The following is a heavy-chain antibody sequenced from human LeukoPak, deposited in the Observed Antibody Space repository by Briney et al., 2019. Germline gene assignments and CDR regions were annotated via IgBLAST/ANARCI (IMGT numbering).Heavy chain of an antibody. D-gene: IGHD3-10*01. CDR3: ARSVLWFGELYYFDY. J-gene: IGHJ4*02. CDR1: GYTFTGYY. Sequence: GASVKVSCKASGYTFTGYYMHWVRQAPGQGLEWMGWINPNSGGTNYAQKFQGRVTMTRDTSISTAYMELSRLRSDDTAVYYCARSVLWFGELYYFDYWGQGTLVTVSS. CDR2: INPNSGGT. V-gene: IGHV1-2*02.